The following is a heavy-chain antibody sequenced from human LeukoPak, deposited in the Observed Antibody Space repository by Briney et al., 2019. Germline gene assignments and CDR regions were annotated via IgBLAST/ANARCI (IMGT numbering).Heavy chain of an antibody. J-gene: IGHJ6*03. CDR1: GASVNDYF. CDR2: VYSGGTT. V-gene: IGHV4-59*02. D-gene: IGHD3-16*01. Sequence: SETLSLSCSVSGASVNDYFWSWIRQPPGRGLEWIGHVYSGGTTEYSRSLKGRVTISLDASNNKVSLSLTSSTAADTAVYYRAREKVLMMSDVASPYYMDVWGRGTTVTVAS. CDR3: AREKVLMMSDVASPYYMDV.